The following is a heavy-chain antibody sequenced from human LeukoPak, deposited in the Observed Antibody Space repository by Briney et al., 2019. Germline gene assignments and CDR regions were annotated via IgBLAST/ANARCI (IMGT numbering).Heavy chain of an antibody. CDR3: ASVLLRLLDY. J-gene: IGHJ4*02. V-gene: IGHV4-39*01. CDR1: GGSISSSSYY. Sequence: SETLSLTCTVSGGSISSSSYYWGWIRQPPGKGLEWIGSIYYSGSTYYNPSLKSRLTISVDTSKNQFSLKLSSVTAADTAVYYCASVLLRLLDYWGQGTLVTVAS. D-gene: IGHD4-17*01. CDR2: IYYSGST.